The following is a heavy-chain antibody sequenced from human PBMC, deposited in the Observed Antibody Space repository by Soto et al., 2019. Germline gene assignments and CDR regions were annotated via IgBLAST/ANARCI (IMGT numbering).Heavy chain of an antibody. CDR1: GCTFSSYA. Sequence: EVQLLESGGGLVQPGGSLRLSCAASGCTFSSYAMSWVRQAPGQGLEWVSAISGSCGSTYYADYVKGRFTISKDNPKITVYRQMYRRRAEDTAVYYCTKDQHCSTTSCYTCPYGMDVWGQGTMVTVSS. CDR3: TKDQHCSTTSCYTCPYGMDV. J-gene: IGHJ6*02. CDR2: ISGSCGST. V-gene: IGHV3-23*01. D-gene: IGHD2-2*02.